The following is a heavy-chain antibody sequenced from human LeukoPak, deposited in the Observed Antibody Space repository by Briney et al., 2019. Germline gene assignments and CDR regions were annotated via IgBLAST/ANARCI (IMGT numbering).Heavy chain of an antibody. CDR2: ISSGSSAI. CDR3: ARGHAAVTRHFDF. J-gene: IGHJ4*02. D-gene: IGHD4-17*01. CDR1: GFTFSSYS. V-gene: IGHV3-21*01. Sequence: GGSLRLSCAASGFTFSSYSMNWVRQAPGKGLEWVSIISSGSSAIFSADALKGRFTISRDDAKNLLYLDMNSLRAEDTAVYYCARGHAAVTRHFDFWGQGTLVTVSS.